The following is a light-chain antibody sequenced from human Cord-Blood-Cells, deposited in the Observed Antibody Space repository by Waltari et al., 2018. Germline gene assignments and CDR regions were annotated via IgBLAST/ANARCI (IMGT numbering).Light chain of an antibody. Sequence: DIVMTQTPLSLSVTPGQPASISCTSSQSLPHRDGKTYLYWYLQKPGQSPQLLIYAFSSRFSGVPDRFSGSGSGTDFTLKISRVEAEDVGVYYCMQGIHLPLYTFGQGTKLEIK. V-gene: IGKV2-29*02. J-gene: IGKJ2*01. CDR3: MQGIHLPLYT. CDR1: QSLPHRDGKTY. CDR2: AFS.